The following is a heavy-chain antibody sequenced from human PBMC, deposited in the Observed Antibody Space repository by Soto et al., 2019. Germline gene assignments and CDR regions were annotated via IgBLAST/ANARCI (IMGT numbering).Heavy chain of an antibody. V-gene: IGHV3-30*18. CDR1: GFTFSSYG. J-gene: IGHJ4*02. CDR3: AKPVLRYFDWLSYFDY. D-gene: IGHD3-9*01. CDR2: ISYDGSNK. Sequence: GGSLRLSCVASGFTFSSYGMHWVRQAPGKGLEWVAVISYDGSNKYYADSVKGRFTISRDNSKNTLYLQMNSLRAEDTAVYYCAKPVLRYFDWLSYFDYWGQGTLVTVSS.